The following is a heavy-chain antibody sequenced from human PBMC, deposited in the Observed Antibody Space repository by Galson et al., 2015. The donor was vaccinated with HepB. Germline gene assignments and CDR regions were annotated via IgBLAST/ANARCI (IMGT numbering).Heavy chain of an antibody. CDR2: INPNSGGT. CDR3: ARVRQRAYGDYYY. J-gene: IGHJ4*02. D-gene: IGHD4-17*01. V-gene: IGHV1-2*06. CDR1: GYTFTGYY. Sequence: SVKVSCKASGYTFTGYYMHWVRQAPGQGLEWMGRINPNSGGTNYAQKFQGRVTMTRDTSISTAYMELSRLRSDDTAVYYCARVRQRAYGDYYYWGQGTLVTVSS.